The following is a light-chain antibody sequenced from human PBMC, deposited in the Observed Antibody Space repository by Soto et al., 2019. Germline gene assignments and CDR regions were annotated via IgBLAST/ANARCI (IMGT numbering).Light chain of an antibody. V-gene: IGKV2-30*01. Sequence: DVVMTQSPLSIPVTLGQPAYNSCRSSQSPLYSDGNTYLSWFHQRPGQSPRRLIYKVSHRDSGVPDRFSGSGSGTDFTPQINMVEAEDLVVYYCMQGTYWPYTFGQGTKLEIK. CDR1: QSPLYSDGNTY. CDR2: KVS. J-gene: IGKJ2*01. CDR3: MQGTYWPYT.